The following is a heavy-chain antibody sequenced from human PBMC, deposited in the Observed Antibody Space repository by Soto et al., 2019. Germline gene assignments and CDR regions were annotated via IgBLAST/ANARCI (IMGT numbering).Heavy chain of an antibody. V-gene: IGHV3-74*01. CDR1: GFTFSGSW. D-gene: IGHD3-10*01. J-gene: IGHJ4*02. Sequence: EVQLVESGGGLVQPGGSLRLSCAASGFTFSGSWMHLVRQAPGKGLVWVSRINGDGSGTSYADFVKGRFTISRDDAKNTLFLQMNGLRAEDTAVYYCARGIFGSGTANDYWGQGTLVTVSS. CDR2: INGDGSGT. CDR3: ARGIFGSGTANDY.